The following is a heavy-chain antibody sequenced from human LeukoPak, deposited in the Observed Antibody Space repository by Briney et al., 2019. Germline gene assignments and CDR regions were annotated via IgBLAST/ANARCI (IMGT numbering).Heavy chain of an antibody. CDR1: GHTFTSYA. Sequence: ASVKVSCKASGHTFTSYAMHWVRQAPGQRLEWMGWINAGKGNTKYSQKFQGRVTITRDTSASTAYMELSSLRSEDTAVYYCARSGLSSGWSLDYWGQGTLVTVSS. J-gene: IGHJ4*02. CDR2: INAGKGNT. V-gene: IGHV1-3*01. D-gene: IGHD6-19*01. CDR3: ARSGLSSGWSLDY.